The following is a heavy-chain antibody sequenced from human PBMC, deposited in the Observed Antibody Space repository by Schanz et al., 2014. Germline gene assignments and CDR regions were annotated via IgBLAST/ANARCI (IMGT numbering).Heavy chain of an antibody. V-gene: IGHV3-11*06. CDR2: ITTSTSYT. Sequence: QVQLVESGGGLVKPGGSLRLSCAASGFTFSDNFMSWIRQAPGKGLEWISYITTSTSYTNYADSVKGRFTISRDNAEKSLFLQMNSLRAEDTAVYYCARLGRMGAFDIWGQGTMVTVSS. CDR3: ARLGRMGAFDI. CDR1: GFTFSDNF. J-gene: IGHJ3*02. D-gene: IGHD2-8*01.